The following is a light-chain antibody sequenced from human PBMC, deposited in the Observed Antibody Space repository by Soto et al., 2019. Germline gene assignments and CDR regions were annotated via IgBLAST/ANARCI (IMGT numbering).Light chain of an antibody. CDR2: GAS. CDR1: QSVSSN. V-gene: IGKV3-15*01. Sequence: EIVMTQSPATLSVSPGARAPLSCRASQSVSSNLAWYQQNPGQAPRLLIYGASTRATGIPARFSGSGSGTDFTLTINSLEPEDFAVYYCQQRNYWPITFGQGTRLEIK. J-gene: IGKJ5*01. CDR3: QQRNYWPIT.